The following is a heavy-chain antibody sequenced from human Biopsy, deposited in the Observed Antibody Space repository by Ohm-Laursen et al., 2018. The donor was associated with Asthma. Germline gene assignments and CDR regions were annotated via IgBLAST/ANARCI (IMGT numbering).Heavy chain of an antibody. D-gene: IGHD6-19*01. CDR1: GASIKTDDHY. V-gene: IGHV4-30-4*01. CDR3: ARASVAASSNWFDP. CDR2: IHYSGST. Sequence: PSETLSLTCTVSGASIKTDDHYWSWLRQPPGKGLEWFGFIHYSGSTSYNPSLKGGVTISVDTFKNQFSLKLSSVTAADTAVYYCARASVAASSNWFDPWGQGTLVTVSS. J-gene: IGHJ5*02.